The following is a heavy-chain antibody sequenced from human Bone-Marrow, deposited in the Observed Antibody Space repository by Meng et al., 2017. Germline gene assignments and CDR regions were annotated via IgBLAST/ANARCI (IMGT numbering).Heavy chain of an antibody. CDR1: GFTFSGSW. Sequence: VQLVESGGGLVQPGGSLRLSCAASGFTFSGSWMHWVRQAPGKGLVWVSRMNIEGTTISHADSVKGRFIISRDNAKNALHLQMNSLRAEDTAVYYCVRDFGGESDYWGQGTLVTVSS. V-gene: IGHV3-74*01. J-gene: IGHJ4*02. CDR3: VRDFGGESDY. CDR2: MNIEGTTI. D-gene: IGHD3-10*01.